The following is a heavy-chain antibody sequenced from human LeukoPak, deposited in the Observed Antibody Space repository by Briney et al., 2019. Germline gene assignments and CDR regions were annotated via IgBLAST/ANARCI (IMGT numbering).Heavy chain of an antibody. Sequence: GGSLRLSCAASGFTFSSYAMSWVRQAPGKGLEWVSAISGGGGSTYYADSVKGRFTISRDNSKNTQYLQMNSLRAEDTAVYYCAKLTGYCSSTSCYSSAYDAFDIWGQGTMVTVSS. D-gene: IGHD2-2*03. CDR1: GFTFSSYA. V-gene: IGHV3-23*01. J-gene: IGHJ3*02. CDR2: ISGGGGST. CDR3: AKLTGYCSSTSCYSSAYDAFDI.